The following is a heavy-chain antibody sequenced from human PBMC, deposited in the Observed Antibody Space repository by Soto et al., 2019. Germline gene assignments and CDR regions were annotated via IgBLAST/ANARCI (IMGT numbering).Heavy chain of an antibody. CDR2: IWFDGSEK. Sequence: QVQVVESGGGVVQPGRSLRLYCAASGFTFSDYGMHWVRQAPGKGLEWVAFIWFDGSEKYYTDSVKGQFTTSRDNSKKTLYLLMNSLRAQDTAVYYCARVYGSGSYVMDVWGQGTTVTVSS. V-gene: IGHV3-33*01. CDR1: GFTFSDYG. CDR3: ARVYGSGSYVMDV. D-gene: IGHD3-10*01. J-gene: IGHJ6*02.